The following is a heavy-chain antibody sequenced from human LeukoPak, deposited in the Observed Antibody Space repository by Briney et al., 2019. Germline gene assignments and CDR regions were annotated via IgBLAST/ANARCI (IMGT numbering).Heavy chain of an antibody. V-gene: IGHV3-23*01. CDR3: AKGGWNGGLDP. J-gene: IGHJ5*02. CDR1: ASTFPSYA. Sequence: GGSRRPSCAAFASTFPSYAMSWVRRAPGKGLEWVSSIRDGDGSTNYADSVKGRFTISRDNSRKTGFLQMNSLRADDTAVYYCAKGGWNGGLDPWGQGTLVTVSS. CDR2: IRDGDGST. D-gene: IGHD1-1*01.